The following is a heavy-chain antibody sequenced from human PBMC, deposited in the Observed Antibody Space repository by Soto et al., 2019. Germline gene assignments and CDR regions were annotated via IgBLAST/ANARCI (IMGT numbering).Heavy chain of an antibody. J-gene: IGHJ4*02. CDR3: AKAPVTVVVVAATIDY. D-gene: IGHD2-15*01. Sequence: GGSLRLSCAASGFTFSSYAMSWVRQAPGKGLEWVSAISGSGGSTYYADSVKGRFTISRDNSKNTLYLQMNSLRAEDTAVYYCAKAPVTVVVVAATIDYWGQGTLVTVS. V-gene: IGHV3-23*01. CDR2: ISGSGGST. CDR1: GFTFSSYA.